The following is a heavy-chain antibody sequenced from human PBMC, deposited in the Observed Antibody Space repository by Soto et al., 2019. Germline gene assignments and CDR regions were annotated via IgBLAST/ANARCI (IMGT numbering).Heavy chain of an antibody. V-gene: IGHV4-34*01. J-gene: IGHJ5*02. D-gene: IGHD5-12*01. CDR2: INHSGST. CDR1: GGSFSGYY. CDR3: ARGSAYDESWFDP. Sequence: PSETLSLTCAVYGGSFSGYYWSWIRQPPGNGLEWIGEINHSGSTNYNPSLKSRITINPDTSKNQFSLQLNSVTAEDTAVYYCARGSAYDESWFDPCGQGTPVTVSS.